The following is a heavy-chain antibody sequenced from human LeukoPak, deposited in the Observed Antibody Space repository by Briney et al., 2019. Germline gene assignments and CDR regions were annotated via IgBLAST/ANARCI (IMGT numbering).Heavy chain of an antibody. CDR1: GFTFSTYE. D-gene: IGHD3-10*01. CDR2: ISSSGRII. V-gene: IGHV3-48*03. Sequence: PGGSLRLSCAAAGFTFSTYEMNWVRQAPGKGLEWVSYISSSGRIIFYADSMKGRFTISRDNAKNSLYLQMNGLRAEDTAVYYCARETYASGSYYIDYWGQGTQVTVSS. J-gene: IGHJ4*02. CDR3: ARETYASGSYYIDY.